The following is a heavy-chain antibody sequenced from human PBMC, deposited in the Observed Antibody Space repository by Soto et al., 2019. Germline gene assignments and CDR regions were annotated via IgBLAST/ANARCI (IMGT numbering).Heavy chain of an antibody. CDR3: ASRSPALDY. CDR1: GFSFSTYG. J-gene: IGHJ4*02. Sequence: QVQLVESGGGVVQPGGSLRLSCAASGFSFSTYGMHWVRQAPGKGLEWVAVIWYDGKNKYYADSVKGRFTISRDNSKNTLYLQIISLRADDTALYYCASRSPALDYWGQGTLVTVSS. CDR2: IWYDGKNK. V-gene: IGHV3-33*01. D-gene: IGHD2-2*01.